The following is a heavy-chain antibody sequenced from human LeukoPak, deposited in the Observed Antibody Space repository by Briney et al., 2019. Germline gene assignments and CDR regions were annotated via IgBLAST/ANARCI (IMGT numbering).Heavy chain of an antibody. V-gene: IGHV3-23*01. D-gene: IGHD3-22*01. CDR2: ISGSGGST. CDR1: GFTFSSYA. CDR3: AGPDITMKRGAWYYFDY. J-gene: IGHJ4*02. Sequence: QPGGSLRLSCAASGFTFSSYAMSWVRQAPGKGLEWVSAISGSGGSTYYADSVKGRFTISRDNAKNSLYLQMNSLRAEDTAVYYCAGPDITMKRGAWYYFDYWGQGTLVTVSS.